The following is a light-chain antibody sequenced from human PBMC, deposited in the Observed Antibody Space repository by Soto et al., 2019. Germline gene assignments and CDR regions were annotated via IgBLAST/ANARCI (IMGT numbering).Light chain of an antibody. J-gene: IGKJ1*01. CDR1: QSVSSSY. CDR2: GAS. CDR3: QQYNNWPPWT. Sequence: EIVLTQSPGTLSLSPGERATLSCRASQSVSSSYLAWYQQKPGQAPRFLIYGASNRATDIPKRFSGGGSGTDFTLTISSLQSEDFAVYFCQQYNNWPPWTFGQGTKVDIK. V-gene: IGKV3-20*01.